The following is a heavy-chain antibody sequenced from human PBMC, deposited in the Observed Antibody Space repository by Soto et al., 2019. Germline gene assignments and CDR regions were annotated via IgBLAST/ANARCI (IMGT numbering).Heavy chain of an antibody. CDR3: ARDGELELQYYFDY. CDR1: GFTFSSYA. CDR2: ISYDGSNK. J-gene: IGHJ4*02. D-gene: IGHD1-7*01. Sequence: QPGGSLRLSCAASGFTFSSYAMHWVRQAPGKGLEWVAVISYDGSNKYYADSVKGRFTISRDNSKNTLYLQMNSLRAEDTAVYYCARDGELELQYYFDYWGQGTLVTVSS. V-gene: IGHV3-30-3*01.